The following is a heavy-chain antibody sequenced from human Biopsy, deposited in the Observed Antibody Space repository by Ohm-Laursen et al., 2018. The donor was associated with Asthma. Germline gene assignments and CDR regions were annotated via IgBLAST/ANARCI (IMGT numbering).Heavy chain of an antibody. Sequence: GTLSLTCSVYGGSISSFYWSWIRQSPEKGLEWIGYVYWTGSTNYNPSLKSRITMPVDTSKNRMFLELTSVTAADTAIYYCVRAVRNEQWLAPFDYWGQGKPVTVSS. CDR2: VYWTGST. V-gene: IGHV4-59*01. D-gene: IGHD6-19*01. J-gene: IGHJ4*02. CDR1: GGSISSFY. CDR3: VRAVRNEQWLAPFDY.